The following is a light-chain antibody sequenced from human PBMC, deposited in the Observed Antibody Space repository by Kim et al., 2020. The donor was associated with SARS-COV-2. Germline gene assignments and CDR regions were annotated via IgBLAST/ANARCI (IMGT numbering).Light chain of an antibody. CDR2: DAS. CDR1: QSVNSN. V-gene: IGKV3-15*01. CDR3: QQYNNWPPRT. J-gene: IGKJ1*01. Sequence: EIVMTQSPATLSVSPGERATLSCRASQSVNSNLAWYQQKPGQASRLLIYDASTRATGITARFSGSGSGTEFTLTISSLQSEDFAVYYCQQYNNWPPRTFGQGTKVDIK.